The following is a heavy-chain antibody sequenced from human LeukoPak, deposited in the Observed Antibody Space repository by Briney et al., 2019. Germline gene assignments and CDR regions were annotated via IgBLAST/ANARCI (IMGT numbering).Heavy chain of an antibody. Sequence: ASVKVSCKASGYTFTSYGISWVRQAPGQGLEWMGWISAYNGNTNYAQKLQGRVTMTTDTSTSTAYVELRSLRSDDTAVYYCARDIGIWFGELLPHWGQGTLVTVSS. CDR1: GYTFTSYG. V-gene: IGHV1-18*01. CDR3: ARDIGIWFGELLPH. CDR2: ISAYNGNT. D-gene: IGHD3-10*01. J-gene: IGHJ4*02.